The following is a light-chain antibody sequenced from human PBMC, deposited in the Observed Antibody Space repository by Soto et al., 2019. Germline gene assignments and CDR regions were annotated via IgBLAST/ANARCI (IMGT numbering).Light chain of an antibody. CDR1: QTIFNW. V-gene: IGKV1-5*01. CDR3: QQYNSYPWT. J-gene: IGKJ1*01. CDR2: DAS. Sequence: DVQMTQSPSTLSASLGDRVTITCRASQTIFNWLAWYQRKPGRAPNLLIYDASSLQSGVPSTFSGSGSGTEFTLTISSLQPGDFATYYCQQYNSYPWTFGQGTKV.